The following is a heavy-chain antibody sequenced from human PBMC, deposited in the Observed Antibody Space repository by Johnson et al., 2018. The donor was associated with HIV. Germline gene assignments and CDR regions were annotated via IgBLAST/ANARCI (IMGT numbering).Heavy chain of an antibody. V-gene: IGHV3-30*02. CDR3: ARANRGRNDAFDI. CDR1: GFTVSSNY. CDR2: IRYDGSNK. Sequence: QVQLVESGGGLIQPGGSLRLSCAASGFTVSSNYMSWVRQAPGKGLEWVAFIRYDGSNKYYADSVKGRFTISRDNSKNTLYLQMNSLRAGDTAVYYCARANRGRNDAFDIWGQGTMVTVSS. D-gene: IGHD2-15*01. J-gene: IGHJ3*02.